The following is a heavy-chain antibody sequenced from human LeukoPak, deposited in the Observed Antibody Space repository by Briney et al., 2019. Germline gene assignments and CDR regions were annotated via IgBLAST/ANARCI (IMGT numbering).Heavy chain of an antibody. CDR3: TRDLSATARAYDY. CDR1: GFILSDYN. Sequence: GGSLRLSCAASGFILSDYNMNWVRQAPGKGLEWVSFIAISGTYITYADSVKGRFTISRDNAKNSLYLKMNSLRAEDTAVYYCTRDLSATARAYDYWGQGTLVTVSS. CDR2: IAISGTYI. J-gene: IGHJ4*02. D-gene: IGHD1-26*01. V-gene: IGHV3-21*01.